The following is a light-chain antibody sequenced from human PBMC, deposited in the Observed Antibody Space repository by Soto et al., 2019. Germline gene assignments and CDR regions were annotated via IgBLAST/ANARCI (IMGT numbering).Light chain of an antibody. CDR1: QSISSY. CDR2: AAS. Sequence: DIQMTQSPSSLSASVGDRVTITCRASQSISSYVNWYQQKPGKAPKLLIYAASSLQSGVPSRVSGSGSGTDCTRTISSLQPEDFATYYCQQSYSTPITFGQGTRLEIK. J-gene: IGKJ5*01. V-gene: IGKV1-39*01. CDR3: QQSYSTPIT.